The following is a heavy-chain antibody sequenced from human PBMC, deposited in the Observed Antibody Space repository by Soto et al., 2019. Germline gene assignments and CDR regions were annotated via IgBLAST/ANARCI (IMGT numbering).Heavy chain of an antibody. CDR1: GFTFNKHA. Sequence: EVELLQSGGGLVQPGGSLRLSCVASGFTFNKHALAWVRQAPGKGLEWVSAISGSGSSTYDSDSLKGRFTISRDNSNNTLYLQLNRLRAEDTAIYYCASTPGVITVISAFDHWGQGTPVTVSS. J-gene: IGHJ4*02. V-gene: IGHV3-23*01. CDR3: ASTPGVITVISAFDH. CDR2: ISGSGSST. D-gene: IGHD3-22*01.